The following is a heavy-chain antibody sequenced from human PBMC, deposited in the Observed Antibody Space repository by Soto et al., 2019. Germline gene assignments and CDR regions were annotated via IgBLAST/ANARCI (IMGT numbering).Heavy chain of an antibody. J-gene: IGHJ4*02. Sequence: GGSLRLSCAASGFSFSSYGMSWVRQAQGKGLEWVSAISGSGGSTYYADSVKGRFTISRDNSKNTLYLQMNTLRAEDTAVYYCAKARGLDGSGSYYNVVYWGQGTPVTVSS. V-gene: IGHV3-23*01. CDR1: GFSFSSYG. D-gene: IGHD3-10*01. CDR3: AKARGLDGSGSYYNVVY. CDR2: ISGSGGST.